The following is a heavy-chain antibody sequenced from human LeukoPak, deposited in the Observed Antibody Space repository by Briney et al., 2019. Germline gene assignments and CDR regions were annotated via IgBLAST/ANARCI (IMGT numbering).Heavy chain of an antibody. J-gene: IGHJ2*01. D-gene: IGHD2-21*02. CDR1: GGSISSYY. CDR2: IYYSGST. V-gene: IGHV4-59*01. CDR3: ARGLGYCGGDCSDYWYFDL. Sequence: SETLPLTCTVSGGSISSYYWSWIRQPPGKGREWIGYIYYSGSTNYNPSPKSRVTISVDTSKNQFSLKLSSVTAADTAVYYCARGLGYCGGDCSDYWYFDLWGRGTLVTVSS.